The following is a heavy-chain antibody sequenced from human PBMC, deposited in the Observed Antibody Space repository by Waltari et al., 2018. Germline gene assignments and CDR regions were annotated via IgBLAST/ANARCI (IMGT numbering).Heavy chain of an antibody. J-gene: IGHJ3*02. CDR2: IYYSGST. V-gene: IGHV4-31*03. D-gene: IGHD6-19*01. CDR1: GGSISSGGYY. CDR3: ARVYSSGWYGAFDI. Sequence: QVQLQESGPGLVKPSQTLSLTGTVSGGSISSGGYYWSWIRQHPGKGLEWIGYIYYSGSTYYNPSLKSRVTISVDTSKNQFSLKLSSVTAADTAVYYCARVYSSGWYGAFDIWGQGTMVTVSS.